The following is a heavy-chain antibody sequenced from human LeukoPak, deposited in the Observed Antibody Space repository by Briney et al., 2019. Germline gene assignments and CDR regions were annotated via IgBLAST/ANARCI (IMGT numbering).Heavy chain of an antibody. CDR1: GGSFSGYY. D-gene: IGHD6-13*01. Sequence: PPETLSLTCAVYGGSFSGYYWSWIRQPPGKGLEWIGEINHSGSTNYNPSLKSRVTISVDTSKNQFSLKLSSVTAADTAVYYCARGGEVYSSSWYSKGDYYFDCWGQGTLVTVSS. CDR2: INHSGST. CDR3: ARGGEVYSSSWYSKGDYYFDC. J-gene: IGHJ4*02. V-gene: IGHV4-34*01.